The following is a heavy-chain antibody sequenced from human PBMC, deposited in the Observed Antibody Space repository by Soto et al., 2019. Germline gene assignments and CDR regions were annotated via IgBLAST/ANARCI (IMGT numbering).Heavy chain of an antibody. CDR2: VNSDESST. CDR1: GFTFSNYY. CDR3: AREGDGTTGYYQDY. Sequence: PGGSLSLSCATSGFTFSNYYMHWVRQAPGKGLVWVSRVNSDESSTSYADSVKGRFTISRDNAKKTLYLQMNSLRAEDTAVYYCAREGDGTTGYYQDYWGHGTLVTVSS. D-gene: IGHD3-22*01. V-gene: IGHV3-74*01. J-gene: IGHJ4*01.